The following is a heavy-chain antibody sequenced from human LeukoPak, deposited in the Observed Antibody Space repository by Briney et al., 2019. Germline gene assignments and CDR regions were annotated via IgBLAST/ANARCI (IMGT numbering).Heavy chain of an antibody. V-gene: IGHV3-48*03. CDR3: ARVSGWSDY. CDR1: GFSFTTYE. CDR2: ISSSGDGT. J-gene: IGHJ4*02. D-gene: IGHD6-19*01. Sequence: GGSLRLSCAASGFSFTTYEMTWVRQAPGRGLEWVSYISSSGDGTYYADSVKGRFTISRDNAKNSLYLQMNSLRAEDTAVYYCARVSGWSDYWGQGALVTVSS.